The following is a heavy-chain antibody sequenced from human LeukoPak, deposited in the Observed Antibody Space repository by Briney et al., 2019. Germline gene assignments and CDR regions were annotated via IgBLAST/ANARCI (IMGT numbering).Heavy chain of an antibody. Sequence: ASVKVSCKVSGYTLTELSMHWVRQAPGKGLEWMGGFDPEDGETIYAQKFQGRVTVTEDTSTDTAYMELSSLRSEDTAVYYCATRGFGELLSSGYYYYYMDVWGKGTTVTVSS. V-gene: IGHV1-24*01. J-gene: IGHJ6*03. CDR1: GYTLTELS. CDR3: ATRGFGELLSSGYYYYYMDV. D-gene: IGHD3-10*01. CDR2: FDPEDGET.